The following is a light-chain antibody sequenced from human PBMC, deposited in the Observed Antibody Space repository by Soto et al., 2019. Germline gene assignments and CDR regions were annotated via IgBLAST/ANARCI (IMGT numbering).Light chain of an antibody. CDR2: EGT. J-gene: IGLJ1*01. Sequence: QSALTQPASVSGSPGQSITIACTGTSSDVGSYNLVSWYQQLPDKAPKLLIYEGTERPSGVSNRFSGSKSGNTASLTISGLQAEDEADYYCCSYATSSPYVFGTGTKLTVL. V-gene: IGLV2-23*01. CDR1: SSDVGSYNL. CDR3: CSYATSSPYV.